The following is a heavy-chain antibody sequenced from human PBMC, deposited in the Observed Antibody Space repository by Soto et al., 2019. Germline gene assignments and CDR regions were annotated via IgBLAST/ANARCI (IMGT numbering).Heavy chain of an antibody. V-gene: IGHV3-23*01. CDR1: GFTFSSYA. D-gene: IGHD3-10*01. J-gene: IGHJ3*02. CDR3: ATDLFPFGELFIRSDAFDI. Sequence: EVQLLESGGGLVQPGGSLRLSCAASGFTFSSYAMSWVRQAPGKGLEWVSAISGSGGSTYYADSVKGLFTISRDNSKNTLYLRMNSLRAEDTSVYYCATDLFPFGELFIRSDAFDIWGQGTMVTVSS. CDR2: ISGSGGST.